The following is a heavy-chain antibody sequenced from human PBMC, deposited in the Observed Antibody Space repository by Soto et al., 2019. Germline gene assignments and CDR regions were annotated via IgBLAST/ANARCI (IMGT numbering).Heavy chain of an antibody. CDR2: ISYDGSNK. CDR1: GFTFSSYG. CDR3: AKDPFEFAVTTAPDY. J-gene: IGHJ4*02. D-gene: IGHD4-17*01. V-gene: IGHV3-30*18. Sequence: TGGSLRLSCAASGFTFSSYGMHWVRQAPGKGLEWVAVISYDGSNKYYADSVKGRFTTSRDNSKNTLYLQMNSLRAEDTAVYYCAKDPFEFAVTTAPDYWGQGTLVTVSS.